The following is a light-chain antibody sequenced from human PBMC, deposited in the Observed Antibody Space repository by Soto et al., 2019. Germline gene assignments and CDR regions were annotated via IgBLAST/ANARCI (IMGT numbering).Light chain of an antibody. Sequence: EFVLTQSPGTLSLSPGERATLSCRASQTVRNNYLAWYQQKPGQAPRLLIYDASSRATGIPDRFSGGGSGTDFTLTICRLEPEDFAVYYCPQFSCYPLTFGGGTKVDI. CDR3: PQFSCYPLT. J-gene: IGKJ4*01. CDR1: QTVRNNY. V-gene: IGKV3-20*01. CDR2: DAS.